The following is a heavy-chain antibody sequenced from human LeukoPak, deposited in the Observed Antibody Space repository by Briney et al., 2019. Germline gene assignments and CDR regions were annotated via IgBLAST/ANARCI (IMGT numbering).Heavy chain of an antibody. Sequence: ASVKVPCKASGYTFTSYDINWVRQATGQGLEWMGWMNPNSGNTGYAQKFQGRVTMTRNTSISTAYMELSSLRSEDTAVYYCARGWVPAAMRTGRTKYYFDYWGQGTLVTVSS. CDR1: GYTFTSYD. D-gene: IGHD2-2*01. V-gene: IGHV1-8*01. CDR2: MNPNSGNT. J-gene: IGHJ4*02. CDR3: ARGWVPAAMRTGRTKYYFDY.